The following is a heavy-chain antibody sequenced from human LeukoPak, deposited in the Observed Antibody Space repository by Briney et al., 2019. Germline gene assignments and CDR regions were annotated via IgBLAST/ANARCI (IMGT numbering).Heavy chain of an antibody. CDR2: MHYSGST. CDR3: AAGQQWLVYDY. V-gene: IGHV4-34*01. Sequence: PSETLSLTCAVYGGSFSGYYWSWIRQPPGKGLEWIGHMHYSGSTNYNPSLKSRITISVDTSKNQFSLKLGSVTAADTAVYYCAAGQQWLVYDYWGQGTLVTVSS. D-gene: IGHD6-19*01. CDR1: GGSFSGYY. J-gene: IGHJ4*02.